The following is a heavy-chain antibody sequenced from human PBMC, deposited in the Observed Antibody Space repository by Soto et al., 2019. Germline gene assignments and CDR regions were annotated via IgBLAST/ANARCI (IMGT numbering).Heavy chain of an antibody. CDR3: ARKGYIGNFGLDV. CDR1: GYTFRNYD. D-gene: IGHD5-12*01. CDR2: ISIYKGKT. Sequence: QVQLVQSGAEVKRPGASVKVSCKASGYTFRNYDVAWVRRAPGHGLEWMGWISIYKGKTSYQESLQGRVTMTMDTGTTTAYMEVRSLRSDDTAVYYCARKGYIGNFGLDVWGQGTTVTVSS. J-gene: IGHJ6*02. V-gene: IGHV1-18*01.